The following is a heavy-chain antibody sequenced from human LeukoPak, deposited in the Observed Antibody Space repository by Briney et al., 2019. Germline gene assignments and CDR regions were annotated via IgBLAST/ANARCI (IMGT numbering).Heavy chain of an antibody. V-gene: IGHV1-2*02. D-gene: IGHD2-21*01. CDR1: GYTFSDYF. Sequence: ASVKVSCKASGYTFSDYFINWVRQAPGQGLEWMGWINPDSGGTNYAQNFQGRVTMTRDTSISSAYMDLSRLRSDDTAVYYCARVWFQNWFDPWGQGTLVTVSS. CDR3: ARVWFQNWFDP. CDR2: INPDSGGT. J-gene: IGHJ5*02.